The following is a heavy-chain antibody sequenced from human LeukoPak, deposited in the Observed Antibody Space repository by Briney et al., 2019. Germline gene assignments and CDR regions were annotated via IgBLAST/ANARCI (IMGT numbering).Heavy chain of an antibody. CDR1: GYTFTNFG. CDR3: ARDRYCSGGSCPNWFDP. CDR2: ISARDGGT. J-gene: IGHJ5*02. D-gene: IGHD2-15*01. Sequence: ASVRVSCKASGYTFTNFGISWVRQAPGQGLEWMGWISARDGGTNYAQKLQGRVTMTTDTSTSTAYMELRSLRSDDTAVYYCARDRYCSGGSCPNWFDPWGQGTLVTVSS. V-gene: IGHV1-18*01.